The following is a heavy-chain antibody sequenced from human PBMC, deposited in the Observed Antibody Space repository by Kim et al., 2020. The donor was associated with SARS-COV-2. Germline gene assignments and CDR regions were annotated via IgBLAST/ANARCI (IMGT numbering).Heavy chain of an antibody. CDR1: GASISGFH. J-gene: IGHJ5*02. Sequence: SETLSLTCTVSGASISGFHWSWIRQPPGKGLEWIAYISYSGITNYNPSLKSRVSISVDTSKSQFSLKLTSVTAADTAVYYCAKYTDCTTSSCYTSWFDPWGQGTLVTVSS. D-gene: IGHD2-2*02. CDR2: ISYSGIT. CDR3: AKYTDCTTSSCYTSWFDP. V-gene: IGHV4-59*13.